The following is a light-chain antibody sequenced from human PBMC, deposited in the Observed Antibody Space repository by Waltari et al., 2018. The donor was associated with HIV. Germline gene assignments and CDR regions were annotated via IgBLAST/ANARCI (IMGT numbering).Light chain of an antibody. V-gene: IGKV4-1*01. CDR2: WAS. Sequence: DIGMTQSPDSLALSLGERATITSESRQSVLYSSNNKNYLAWYQQKPGQPPKLLISWASTREPGVPDRFSGSGSGTDFTLTISSLQAEDVAVYYCQQYYSTLTFGGGTKVEIK. CDR3: QQYYSTLT. CDR1: QSVLYSSNNKNY. J-gene: IGKJ4*01.